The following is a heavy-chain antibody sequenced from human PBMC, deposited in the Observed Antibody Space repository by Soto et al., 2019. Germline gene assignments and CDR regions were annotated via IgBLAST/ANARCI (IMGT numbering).Heavy chain of an antibody. V-gene: IGHV2-5*02. CDR1: GFSLSTSGVG. CDR2: IYWADHK. J-gene: IGHJ4*02. CDR3: ARVGCYVERYFAH. Sequence: QITLKESGPTLVKPTQTLTLTCTFSGFSLSTSGVGVGWIRQPPGKALEWLALIYWADHKRYSPSLKSSLTLHQDPSKNPVVLTITNMDPEDTATYYCARVGCYVERYFAHWGQGTLVPVSP. D-gene: IGHD1-26*01.